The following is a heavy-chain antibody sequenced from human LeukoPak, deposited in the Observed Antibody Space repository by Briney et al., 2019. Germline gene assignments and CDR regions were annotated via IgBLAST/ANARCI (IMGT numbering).Heavy chain of an antibody. D-gene: IGHD3-9*01. J-gene: IGHJ6*03. Sequence: SETLSLTCTVSGGSISSGSYYWSWIRQPAGKGLEWIGRIYTSGSTNYNPSLKSRVTMSVDTSKNQFSLKLSSVTAADTAVYYCARYFHYYYMDVWGKGTTVTVSS. CDR3: ARYFHYYYMDV. CDR1: GGSISSGSYY. CDR2: IYTSGST. V-gene: IGHV4-61*02.